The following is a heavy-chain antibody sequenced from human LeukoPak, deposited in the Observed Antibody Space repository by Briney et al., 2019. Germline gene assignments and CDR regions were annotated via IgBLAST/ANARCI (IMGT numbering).Heavy chain of an antibody. Sequence: GGSLRLSCVGSGFTFRSHAMSWVRQAPEKGLEFVSGIYENGGTTYYADSVKGRFSISRDNSKNTLYLQMNSLRVEDTAVYYCARGRPHGNDYWGQGTLVTVSS. CDR1: GFTFRSHA. CDR2: IYENGGTT. V-gene: IGHV3-23*01. D-gene: IGHD4-23*01. CDR3: ARGRPHGNDY. J-gene: IGHJ4*02.